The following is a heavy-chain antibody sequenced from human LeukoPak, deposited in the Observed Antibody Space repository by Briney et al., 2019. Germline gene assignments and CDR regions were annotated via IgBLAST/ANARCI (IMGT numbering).Heavy chain of an antibody. Sequence: GESLRLSCGVSGFAFSSYWMSWVRQAPGKGLEWVANIKRDGSEIYYVDSVKARFTISRDNAKNSLFLQMNTLRAEDTAVYYCARGQATFGPWGQGTLVTVSS. J-gene: IGHJ5*02. V-gene: IGHV3-7*01. CDR3: ARGQATFGP. CDR2: IKRDGSEI. CDR1: GFAFSSYW. D-gene: IGHD1-26*01.